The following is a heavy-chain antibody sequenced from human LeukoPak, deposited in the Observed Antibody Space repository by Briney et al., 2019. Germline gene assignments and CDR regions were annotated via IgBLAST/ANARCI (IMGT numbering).Heavy chain of an antibody. CDR3: ARVTYYDFWSGYDY. Sequence: GGSLRLSCAASGFTFSSYWMSWVRQAPGKGLEWVANIKQDGSEKYYVDSVKGRFTISRDNAKNSLYLQMNSLRAEDTAVYYCARVTYYDFWSGYDYWGQGTLVTVSS. CDR2: IKQDGSEK. V-gene: IGHV3-7*01. CDR1: GFTFSSYW. J-gene: IGHJ4*02. D-gene: IGHD3-3*01.